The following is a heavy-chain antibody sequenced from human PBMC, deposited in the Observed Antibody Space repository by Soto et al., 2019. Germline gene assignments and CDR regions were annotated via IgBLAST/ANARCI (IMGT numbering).Heavy chain of an antibody. V-gene: IGHV3-21*01. Sequence: PGGSLRLSCAVSGFTFSSYAMAWVRQAPGKGLEWVSSISGTSDYISYADSVKGRFTISRDNAKNSLYLQMNSLRAEDTAVYYCARGMYGGNSGGWFDPWGQGTLVTVSS. CDR2: ISGTSDYI. CDR1: GFTFSSYA. J-gene: IGHJ5*02. D-gene: IGHD2-21*02. CDR3: ARGMYGGNSGGWFDP.